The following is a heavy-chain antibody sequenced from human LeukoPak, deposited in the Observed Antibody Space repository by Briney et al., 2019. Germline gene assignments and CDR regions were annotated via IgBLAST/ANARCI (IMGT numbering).Heavy chain of an antibody. J-gene: IGHJ4*02. V-gene: IGHV3-48*03. D-gene: IGHD6-19*01. CDR1: GFTFSNYE. CDR2: ISSSGSTI. CDR3: ARGEVGSGWYVVYY. Sequence: QPGGSLRLSCGASGFTFSNYEMNWVRQAPGKGLEWVSYISSSGSTIYYADSVKGRFTISRDNAKNSLYLQMNSLRAEDTAIYYCARGEVGSGWYVVYYWGQGTLVTVSS.